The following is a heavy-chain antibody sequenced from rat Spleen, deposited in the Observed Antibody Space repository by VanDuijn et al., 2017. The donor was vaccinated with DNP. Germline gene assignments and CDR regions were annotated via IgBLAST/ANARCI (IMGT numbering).Heavy chain of an antibody. CDR1: GFTFSNYG. Sequence: EVQLVESGGGLVQPGRSMKLSCAASGFTFSNYGMAWVRQAPKKGLEWVASISNSGGSTYYRDSVKGRFTISRDNAKSTLYLQMDSLRSEDTATYYCVRQDPFDYWGQGVMVTVSS. CDR2: ISNSGGST. V-gene: IGHV5-25*01. CDR3: VRQDPFDY. J-gene: IGHJ2*01.